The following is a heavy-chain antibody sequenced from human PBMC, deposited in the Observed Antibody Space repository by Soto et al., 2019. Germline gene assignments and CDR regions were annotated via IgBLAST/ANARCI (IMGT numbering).Heavy chain of an antibody. CDR2: IIPIFGTE. V-gene: IGHV1-69*12. CDR3: ASLLRGYSGTGDY. D-gene: IGHD5-12*01. J-gene: IGHJ4*02. Sequence: QVQLVQSGAEVKKPGSSVKVSCKASGGTFSSSAISWVRQAPGQGLEWMGGIIPIFGTENYDKKFQGRVTITADESTSTAYMELSSLRSEDTAVYYCASLLRGYSGTGDYWGQGTLVTVSS. CDR1: GGTFSSSA.